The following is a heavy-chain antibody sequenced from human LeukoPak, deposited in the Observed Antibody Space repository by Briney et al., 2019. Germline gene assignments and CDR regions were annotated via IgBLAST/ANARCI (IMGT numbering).Heavy chain of an antibody. D-gene: IGHD6-6*01. J-gene: IGHJ6*02. CDR1: GYSFPSYW. CDR3: ARWNSSSTGGMDV. CDR2: ICPGDTDS. V-gene: IGHV5-51*01. Sequence: GESLKISCKGSGYSFPSYWIGWVRQMPGKGLEWMGIICPGDTDSRYSPSFRGQVTISADKSISTAYLQWSSLKASDTAMYYCARWNSSSTGGMDVWGQGTTVTVSS.